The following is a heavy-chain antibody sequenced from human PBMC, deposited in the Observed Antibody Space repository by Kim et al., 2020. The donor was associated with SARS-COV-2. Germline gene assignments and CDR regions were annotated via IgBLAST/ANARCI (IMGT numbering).Heavy chain of an antibody. J-gene: IGHJ6*02. CDR3: AKDSMLRGVIAYYGMDV. D-gene: IGHD3-10*01. V-gene: IGHV3-43*01. CDR2: VSWDGGRT. Sequence: GGSLRLSCAASGFKFDDYVIHWVRQAPGKGLEWVSLVSWDGGRTYYADSVKGRFTVSRDNSKNSLFLQMSSLRSEDTALYYCAKDSMLRGVIAYYGMDVWGQGTTVTVSS. CDR1: GFKFDDYV.